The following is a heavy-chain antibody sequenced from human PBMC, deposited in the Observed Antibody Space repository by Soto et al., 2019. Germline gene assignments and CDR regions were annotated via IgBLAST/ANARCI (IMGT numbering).Heavy chain of an antibody. CDR1: GFNFPSIW. CDR3: ATVGPSAYDD. J-gene: IGHJ4*02. Sequence: GGSLRLSCAASGFNFPSIWMIWVRQAPGKGLEWVGRINGRTDGETTDYAAPVKGRFTISRDDSNYTLYLDMKNLKTEDTGVYFCATVGPSAYDDWGQGTLVTVSS. V-gene: IGHV3-15*01. CDR2: INGRTDGETT. D-gene: IGHD5-12*01.